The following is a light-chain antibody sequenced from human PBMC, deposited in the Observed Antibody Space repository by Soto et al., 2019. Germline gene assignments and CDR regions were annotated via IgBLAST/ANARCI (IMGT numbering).Light chain of an antibody. J-gene: IGKJ2*03. CDR1: QTINEW. V-gene: IGKV1-5*03. Sequence: DIQMTQSPSTLSASVGERVTITCRASQTINEWMAWYQQKIGKAPKVLIYQASTLASAVPSRFSGSGSVTTFTLTISSLQPDDSATYYCQHYNSYPYSFGQGTKLEI. CDR3: QHYNSYPYS. CDR2: QAS.